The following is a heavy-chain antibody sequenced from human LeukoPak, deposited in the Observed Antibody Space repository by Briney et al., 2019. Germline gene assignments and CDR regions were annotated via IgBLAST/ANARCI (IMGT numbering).Heavy chain of an antibody. CDR3: ARDYYDSSGLLPLFDY. D-gene: IGHD3-22*01. CDR2: ISSSSSYI. J-gene: IGHJ4*02. Sequence: GGSLRLSCAASGFTFSSYSMNWARQAPGKGLEWVSSISSSSSYIYYADSVKGRFTISRDNAKNSLYLQMNSLRAEDTAVYYCARDYYDSSGLLPLFDYWGQGTLVTVSS. V-gene: IGHV3-21*01. CDR1: GFTFSSYS.